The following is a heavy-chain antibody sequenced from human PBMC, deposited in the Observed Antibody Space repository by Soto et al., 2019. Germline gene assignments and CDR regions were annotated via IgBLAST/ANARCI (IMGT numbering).Heavy chain of an antibody. V-gene: IGHV3-21*01. Sequence: GGSLRLSCAASGFTFTRYSMNWVRQAPGKGLEWVSSISSSSSYIYYADSVKGRFTISRDNAKNSLYLQMNSLRAEDTAVYYCASKGIAARDYWGQGTLGTVSS. CDR2: ISSSSSYI. CDR3: ASKGIAARDY. J-gene: IGHJ4*02. D-gene: IGHD6-6*01. CDR1: GFTFTRYS.